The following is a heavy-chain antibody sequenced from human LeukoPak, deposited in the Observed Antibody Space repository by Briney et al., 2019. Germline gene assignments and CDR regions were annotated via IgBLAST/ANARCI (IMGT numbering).Heavy chain of an antibody. D-gene: IGHD4-17*01. Sequence: SETLSLTCAVYGGSFSGYYWSWIRQPPGKGLEWIGEINHSGGTNYNPPLKSRVTISADTSKNQFSLKLSSVTAADTAVYYCARARTTVTTYQFDYWGQGTLVTVSS. J-gene: IGHJ4*02. CDR2: INHSGGT. CDR3: ARARTTVTTYQFDY. V-gene: IGHV4-34*01. CDR1: GGSFSGYY.